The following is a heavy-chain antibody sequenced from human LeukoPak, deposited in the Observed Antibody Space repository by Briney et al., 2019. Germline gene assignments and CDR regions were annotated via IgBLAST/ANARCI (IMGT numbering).Heavy chain of an antibody. Sequence: PGGSLRLSCAASRFTFSDYYMIWIRQAPEKGLEWVSYISNSGSTKYYADSVKGRFTISRDNSKNTLYLQMNSLRAEDTAVYYCAKGTAVRPYYYMDVWGKGTTVTVSS. D-gene: IGHD1-1*01. J-gene: IGHJ6*03. CDR3: AKGTAVRPYYYMDV. CDR1: RFTFSDYY. V-gene: IGHV3-11*01. CDR2: ISNSGSTK.